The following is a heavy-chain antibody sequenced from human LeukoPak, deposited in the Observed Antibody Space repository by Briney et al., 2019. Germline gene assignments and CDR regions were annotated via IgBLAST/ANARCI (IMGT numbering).Heavy chain of an antibody. CDR1: GGSISSSY. Sequence: PSETLSLTCTVSGGSISSSYWSWIRQPPGKGLEWLGYIYYSGSTNYNPSLKSRVTISVDTSKNHFSLKLTSVTAADTAVYYCARLYYDSSALDQWGQGTLVTVSS. V-gene: IGHV4-59*08. D-gene: IGHD3-22*01. CDR3: ARLYYDSSALDQ. CDR2: IYYSGST. J-gene: IGHJ4*02.